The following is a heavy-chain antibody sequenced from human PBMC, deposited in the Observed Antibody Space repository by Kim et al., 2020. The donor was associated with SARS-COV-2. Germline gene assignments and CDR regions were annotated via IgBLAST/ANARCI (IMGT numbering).Heavy chain of an antibody. J-gene: IGHJ4*02. D-gene: IGHD2-2*01. Sequence: TNDNPSLRSRVTLSVDMSNNQFSLRLSSVTAADTAIYYCARGHSTSGYDYWGQGALVTVSS. V-gene: IGHV4-34*01. CDR2: T. CDR3: ARGHSTSGYDY.